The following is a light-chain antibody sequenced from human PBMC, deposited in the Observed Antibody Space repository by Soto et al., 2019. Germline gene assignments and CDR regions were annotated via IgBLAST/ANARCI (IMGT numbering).Light chain of an antibody. Sequence: DIQMTQSPSSLSASVGDRVTTTCRASQSISSYLNWHQQKPGKAPKLLIYAASSLQSGVPSRFSGSGSGTDFTLTISSLQPEDFATYYCQQSYSTPQTFGQGTKVDIK. V-gene: IGKV1-39*01. CDR2: AAS. J-gene: IGKJ1*01. CDR3: QQSYSTPQT. CDR1: QSISSY.